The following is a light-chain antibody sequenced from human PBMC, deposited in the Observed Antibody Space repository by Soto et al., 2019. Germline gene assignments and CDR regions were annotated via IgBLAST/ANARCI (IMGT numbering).Light chain of an antibody. CDR2: DAS. V-gene: IGKV3-11*01. Sequence: IVLTHSPATLSSSASQRSTLYSRASQSVSSYLAWYQQKPGQAPRLLIYDASNRATGIPARFSGSGSGTDFTLTISSLEPEDFAVYYCQQYGSSPRTFGQGTKV. J-gene: IGKJ1*01. CDR3: QQYGSSPRT. CDR1: QSVSSY.